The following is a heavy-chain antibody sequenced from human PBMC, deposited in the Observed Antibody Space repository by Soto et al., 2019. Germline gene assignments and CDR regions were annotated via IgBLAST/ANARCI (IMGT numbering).Heavy chain of an antibody. CDR2: IYYSGST. CDR3: ARLRPQRLPGYMGEGDYYYGMDV. J-gene: IGHJ6*02. D-gene: IGHD3-16*01. V-gene: IGHV4-59*01. Sequence: SETLSLTCTVSGGSISSYYWSWIRQPPGKGLEWIGYIYYSGSTNYNPSLKSRVTISVDTSKNQFSLKLSSVTAADTAVYYCARLRPQRLPGYMGEGDYYYGMDVWGQGTTVTVSS. CDR1: GGSISSYY.